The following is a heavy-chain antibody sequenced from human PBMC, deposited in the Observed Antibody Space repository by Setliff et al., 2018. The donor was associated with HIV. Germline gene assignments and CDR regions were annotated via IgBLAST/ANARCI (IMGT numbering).Heavy chain of an antibody. J-gene: IGHJ4*02. CDR2: IKSKIDGETR. Sequence: GGSLRLSCAASGFTFINAWMTWVRQTPGKGLEWVGRIKSKIDGETRHYAASVKGRFTISRNDSTDTLYLQMNSLEIEDTGVYYCTTGVLPQLYDVVGGDFWGQGTLVTVSS. V-gene: IGHV3-15*05. D-gene: IGHD3-10*02. CDR3: TTGVLPQLYDVVGGDF. CDR1: GFTFINAW.